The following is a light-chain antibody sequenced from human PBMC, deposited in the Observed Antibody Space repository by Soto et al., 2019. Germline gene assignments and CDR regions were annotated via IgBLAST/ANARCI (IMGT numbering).Light chain of an antibody. Sequence: EVVLTQSPGTLSLSPGERVTLSCRASQSVASSSLAWYQQKPGRAPRLLFYAASSRATVIPDRFSGSGSGTDFILTISRLAPEDFAVYYCHHFGSLPETFGQGNNVE. CDR1: QSVASSS. J-gene: IGKJ1*01. CDR3: HHFGSLPET. CDR2: AAS. V-gene: IGKV3-20*01.